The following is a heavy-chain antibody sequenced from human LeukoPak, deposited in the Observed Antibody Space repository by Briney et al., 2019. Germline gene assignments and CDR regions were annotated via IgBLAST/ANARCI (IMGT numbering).Heavy chain of an antibody. J-gene: IGHJ4*02. CDR2: INHSGST. CDR1: GGSSSGYY. D-gene: IGHD6-13*01. CDR3: ASIPGYSSSWFY. Sequence: SETLSLTCAVYGGSSSGYYWSWIRQPPGKGLEWIGEINHSGSTNYNPSLKSRVTISVDTSKNQFSLKLSSVTAADTAVYYCASIPGYSSSWFYWGQGTLVTVSS. V-gene: IGHV4-34*01.